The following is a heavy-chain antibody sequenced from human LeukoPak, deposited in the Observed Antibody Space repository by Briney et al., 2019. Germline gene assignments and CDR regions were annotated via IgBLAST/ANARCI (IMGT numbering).Heavy chain of an antibody. CDR3: ARHSTAFFWFREMAF. CDR1: GFRFSDYY. D-gene: IGHD3-10*01. CDR2: ITSGGMA. V-gene: IGHV3-11*01. Sequence: GGSLRLSCATSGFRFSDYYMTWIRQAPGKGLEWVAYITSGGMAYYSASVQGRFTISRDNSNNSMYLEMNSLRADDTAVYYCARHSTAFFWFREMAFWGQGALVSVSS. J-gene: IGHJ4*02.